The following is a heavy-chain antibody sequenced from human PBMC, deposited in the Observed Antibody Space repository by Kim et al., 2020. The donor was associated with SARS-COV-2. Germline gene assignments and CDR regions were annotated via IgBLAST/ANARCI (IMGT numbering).Heavy chain of an antibody. CDR3: ARAASVTTSLDY. Sequence: NYNPSLKSRVTISVDTSKNQFSLKLSSVTAADTAVYYCARAASVTTSLDYWGQGTLVTVSS. J-gene: IGHJ4*02. D-gene: IGHD4-17*01. V-gene: IGHV4-34*01.